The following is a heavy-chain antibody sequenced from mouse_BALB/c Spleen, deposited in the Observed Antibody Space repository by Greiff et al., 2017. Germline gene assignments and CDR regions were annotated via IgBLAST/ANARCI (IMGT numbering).Heavy chain of an antibody. CDR2: IYYSGTI. J-gene: IGHJ4*01. D-gene: IGHD2-1*01. CDR3: ARDGNYVYAMDY. V-gene: IGHV3-5*02. CDR1: GISITTGNYR. Sequence: EVKLQESGPGLVKPSQTVSLTCTVTGISITTGNYRWSWIRQFPGNKLEWIGYIYYSGTITYNPSLTSRTTITRDTSKNQFFLEMNSLTAEDTATYYCARDGNYVYAMDYWGQGTSVTVSS.